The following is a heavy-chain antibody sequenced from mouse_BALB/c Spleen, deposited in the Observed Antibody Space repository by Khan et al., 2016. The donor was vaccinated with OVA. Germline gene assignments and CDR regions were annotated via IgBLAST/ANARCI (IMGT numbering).Heavy chain of an antibody. J-gene: IGHJ4*01. Sequence: EVQLQESGPGLVKPSQSLSLTCTVTGYSITRDYAWNWIRQFPGNKLEWMGYISNSGSTTYNPTLKSSISINRDTSKNRFFLQLNSVTTEDTATYYCSSELGRYYAMDYWGQGTSVTVSS. CDR3: SSELGRYYAMDY. V-gene: IGHV3-2*02. CDR1: GYSITRDYA. CDR2: ISNSGST.